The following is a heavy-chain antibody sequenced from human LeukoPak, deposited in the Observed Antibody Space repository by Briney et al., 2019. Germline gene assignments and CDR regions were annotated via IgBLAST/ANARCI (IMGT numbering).Heavy chain of an antibody. V-gene: IGHV1-58*02. CDR1: GFTFTSSA. CDR2: IVVGSGNT. D-gene: IGHD2-8*01. CDR3: ASDHDYCTNGVCYDIFDY. J-gene: IGHJ4*02. Sequence: SVKVSCKASGFTFTSSAMQWVRQARGQRLEWIGWIVVGSGNTNYAQKFQERVTITTDESTSTAYMELSSLRSEDTAVYYCASDHDYCTNGVCYDIFDYWGQGTLVTVSS.